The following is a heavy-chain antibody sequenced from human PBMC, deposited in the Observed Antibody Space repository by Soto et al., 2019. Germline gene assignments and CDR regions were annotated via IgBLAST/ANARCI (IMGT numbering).Heavy chain of an antibody. CDR1: GGSLCNNHYY. V-gene: IGHV4-30-4*01. Sequence: PSETLSLTCTVSGGSLCNNHYYWSWIRQPPGKGLEWIGHIYDSGSTYNNPSLKSRVSISVDTSKNQFSLKLNSVTAADTAVYYCARGRRTAVTIDYWGQGTLVT. D-gene: IGHD4-17*01. J-gene: IGHJ4*02. CDR3: ARGRRTAVTIDY. CDR2: IYDSGST.